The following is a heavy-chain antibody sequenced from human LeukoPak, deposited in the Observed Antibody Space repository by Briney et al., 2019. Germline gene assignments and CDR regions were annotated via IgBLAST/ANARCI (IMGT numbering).Heavy chain of an antibody. D-gene: IGHD2-2*01. CDR3: ARLYCSSTSCL. CDR1: GGTFSSYA. V-gene: IGHV1-69*13. CDR2: IIPIFGTA. Sequence: AASVKVSCKASGGTFSSYAISWVRQAPGQGLEWVGGIIPIFGTANYAQKFQGRVTITADESTSTAYMELSSLRSEDTAVYYCARLYCSSTSCLWGQGTLVTVSS. J-gene: IGHJ4*02.